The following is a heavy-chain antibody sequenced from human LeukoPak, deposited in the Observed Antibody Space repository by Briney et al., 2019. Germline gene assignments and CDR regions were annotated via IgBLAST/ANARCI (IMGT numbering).Heavy chain of an antibody. V-gene: IGHV1-69-2*01. J-gene: IGHJ4*02. CDR3: AGSPYYYDSSGYYIVVVY. Sequence: ASVKISCKVSGYTFTDYYMHWVQQAPGKGLEWMGLVDPEDGETIYAEKFQGRVTITADTSTDTAYMELSSLRSEDTAVYYCAGSPYYYDSSGYYIVVVYWGQGTLVTVSS. CDR1: GYTFTDYY. CDR2: VDPEDGET. D-gene: IGHD3-22*01.